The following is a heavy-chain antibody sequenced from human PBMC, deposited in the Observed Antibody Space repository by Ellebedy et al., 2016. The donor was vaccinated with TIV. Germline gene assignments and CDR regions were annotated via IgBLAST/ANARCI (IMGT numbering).Heavy chain of an antibody. CDR1: GGSVSSSDYY. V-gene: IGHV4-39*01. CDR3: ARVAVAGWSMDV. Sequence: SETLSLXXTVSGGSVSSSDYYWGWLRQPPGKGLEWIVCLFHSGSTYYNPPLKSRVTISVDTSRNQFSLKLTSVTAADTAIYYCARVAVAGWSMDVWGPGTTVTVSS. D-gene: IGHD6-19*01. CDR2: LFHSGST. J-gene: IGHJ6*02.